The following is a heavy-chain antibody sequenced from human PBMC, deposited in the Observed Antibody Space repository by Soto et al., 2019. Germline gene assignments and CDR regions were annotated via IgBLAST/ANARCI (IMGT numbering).Heavy chain of an antibody. CDR3: ARDQELTIVATTPVSVYYYGMDV. Sequence: ASVKVSCKASGGTFSSYAISWVRQAPGQGLEWMGGIIPIFGTANYAQKFQGRVTITADESTSTAYMELSSLRSEDTAVYYCARDQELTIVATTPVSVYYYGMDVWGQGTTVTVSS. J-gene: IGHJ6*02. CDR2: IIPIFGTA. V-gene: IGHV1-69*13. D-gene: IGHD5-12*01. CDR1: GGTFSSYA.